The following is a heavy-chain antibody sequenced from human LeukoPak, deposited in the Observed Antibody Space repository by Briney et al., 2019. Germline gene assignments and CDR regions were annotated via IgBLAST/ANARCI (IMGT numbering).Heavy chain of an antibody. CDR3: ARFYYGNYYFDY. J-gene: IGHJ4*02. CDR2: INPNSGGT. D-gene: IGHD3-10*01. Sequence: ASVKVSCKASGYTFTGYYMHWARQAPGQGLEWMGWINPNSGGTNYAQKFQGRVTMTRDTSISTAYMELSRLRSDDTAVYYCARFYYGNYYFDYWGQGTLVTVSS. CDR1: GYTFTGYY. V-gene: IGHV1-2*02.